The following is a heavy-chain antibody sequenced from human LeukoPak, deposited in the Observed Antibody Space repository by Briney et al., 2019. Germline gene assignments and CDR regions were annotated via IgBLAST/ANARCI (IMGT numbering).Heavy chain of an antibody. Sequence: GGSLRLSCAASGFTFSSYSVNWVRQAPVKGLEWVSSISSSSSYIYYADSVKGRFTISRDNAKNSLYLQMNSLRAEDTAVYYCARVRADYGSGSSFDYWGQGTLVTVSS. CDR2: ISSSSSYI. CDR3: ARVRADYGSGSSFDY. J-gene: IGHJ4*02. CDR1: GFTFSSYS. V-gene: IGHV3-21*01. D-gene: IGHD3-10*01.